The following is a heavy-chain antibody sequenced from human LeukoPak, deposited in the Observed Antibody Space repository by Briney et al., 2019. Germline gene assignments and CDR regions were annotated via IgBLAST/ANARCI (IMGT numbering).Heavy chain of an antibody. CDR1: GYTFTGYY. CDR2: INPDTGGT. J-gene: IGHJ4*02. D-gene: IGHD4-23*01. Sequence: ASVKVSCKASGYTFTGYYLHWVRQAPGQGLEWMGWINPDTGGTNYAQKFQGRVTMTRVTSITTAYRELDSLRSDDTAVYYCARDSTFLRWFDYWGQGTLVTVSS. V-gene: IGHV1-2*02. CDR3: ARDSTFLRWFDY.